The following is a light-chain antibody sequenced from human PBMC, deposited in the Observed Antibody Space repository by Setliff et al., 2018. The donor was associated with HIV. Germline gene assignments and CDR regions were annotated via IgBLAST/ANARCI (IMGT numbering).Light chain of an antibody. CDR2: EVD. V-gene: IGLV2-23*02. Sequence: QSVLAQPASVSGSPGQSITISCTGSSSDVGNTLSVSWYQQNVGEVPKLLIYEVDRRPSGISHRFSGSQSGNTASLTISGLQVEDEADYYWCSYGRGDIWVFGGGTKVTVL. CDR1: SSDVGNTLS. J-gene: IGLJ2*01. CDR3: CSYGRGDIWV.